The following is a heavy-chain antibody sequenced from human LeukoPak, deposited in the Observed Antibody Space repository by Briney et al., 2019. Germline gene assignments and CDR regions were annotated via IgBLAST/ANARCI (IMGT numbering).Heavy chain of an antibody. V-gene: IGHV3-33*01. D-gene: IGHD2-15*01. CDR2: IWYDGSNK. CDR3: ARTYCSGGSCYGDFQH. J-gene: IGHJ1*01. CDR1: GFTFSSYG. Sequence: GGSLRLSCAASGFTFSSYGMHWVRQAPGKGLEWVAVIWYDGSNKYYADSVKGRFTISRDNSKNTLYLQMNSLRAEDTAVYYCARTYCSGGSCYGDFQHWGQGTLVTVSS.